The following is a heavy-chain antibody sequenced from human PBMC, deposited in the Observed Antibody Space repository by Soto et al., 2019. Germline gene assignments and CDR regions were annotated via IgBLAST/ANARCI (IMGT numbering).Heavy chain of an antibody. D-gene: IGHD5-18*01. V-gene: IGHV1-46*03. CDR2: INPSGGST. CDR1: GYTFTSYY. CDR3: ARSYGDTAMADGARNWFDP. J-gene: IGHJ5*02. Sequence: ASVKVSCKASGYTFTSYYMHWVRQAPGQGLDWMGIINPSGGSTSYAQKFQGRVTMTRDTSTSTVYMELSSLRSEDTAVYYCARSYGDTAMADGARNWFDPWGQGALVTVSS.